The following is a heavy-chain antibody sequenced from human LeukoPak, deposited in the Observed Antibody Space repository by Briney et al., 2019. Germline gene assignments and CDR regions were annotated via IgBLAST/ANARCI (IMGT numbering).Heavy chain of an antibody. CDR3: AREIRGYDNSGYYYVGGDY. CDR2: ISSRGSAM. V-gene: IGHV3-11*04. J-gene: IGHJ4*02. CDR1: GFSFSDYY. D-gene: IGHD3-22*01. Sequence: GGSLRLSCAASGFSFSDYYMSWIRQAPGKGLEWLSYISSRGSAMYYADSVKGRFTISRDTAKKSLSLQMNSLRAEDTAVYYCAREIRGYDNSGYYYVGGDYWGQGTLVTVSS.